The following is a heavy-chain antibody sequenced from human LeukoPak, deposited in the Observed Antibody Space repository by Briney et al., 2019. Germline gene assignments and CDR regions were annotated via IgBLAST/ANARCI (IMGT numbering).Heavy chain of an antibody. V-gene: IGHV3-20*04. CDR3: ARETSGSFPY. D-gene: IGHD2-15*01. CDR1: GFTFDDYG. Sequence: GGSLRLSCAASGFTFDDYGMSWVRQAPGKGLKWVSGINWNGGSTGYADSVKGRFTISRDNSKNTLYLQMNNLSAEDTAVYYCARETSGSFPYWGQGTLVTVSS. CDR2: INWNGGST. J-gene: IGHJ4*02.